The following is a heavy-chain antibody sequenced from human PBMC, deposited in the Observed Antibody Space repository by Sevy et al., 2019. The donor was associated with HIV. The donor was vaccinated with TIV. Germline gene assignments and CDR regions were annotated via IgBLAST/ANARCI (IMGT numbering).Heavy chain of an antibody. J-gene: IGHJ4*02. Sequence: GESLKISCTSSGFTFGDYAMSWFRQAPGKGLEWVAFIRRNSHEPYGGTTEYAASVKGRFTISRDDSKSIAYLQMNSLKTEDTAVYYCTRALATADTPEYYFDYWGQGILVTVS. CDR2: IRRNSHEPYGGTT. V-gene: IGHV3-49*03. CDR1: GFTFGDYA. CDR3: TRALATADTPEYYFDY. D-gene: IGHD5-12*01.